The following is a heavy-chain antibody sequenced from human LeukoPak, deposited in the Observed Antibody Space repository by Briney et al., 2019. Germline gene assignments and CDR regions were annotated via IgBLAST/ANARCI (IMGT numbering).Heavy chain of an antibody. CDR3: VKDAGGGTGLFDF. Sequence: KPGGSLRLSCAASGFTFSSYSMNWVRQAPGHGREWVSSISSTSSYIYYADTLKGRFTISRDNAKNSLYLQMNSLRDEDMALYYCVKDAGGGTGLFDFWGQGALVTVSS. CDR1: GFTFSSYS. J-gene: IGHJ4*02. CDR2: ISSTSSYI. D-gene: IGHD3-16*01. V-gene: IGHV3-21*04.